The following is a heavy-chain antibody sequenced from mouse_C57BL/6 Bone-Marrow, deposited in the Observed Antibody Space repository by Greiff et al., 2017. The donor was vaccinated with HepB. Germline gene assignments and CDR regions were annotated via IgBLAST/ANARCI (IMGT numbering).Heavy chain of an antibody. V-gene: IGHV3-6*01. CDR2: ISYDGSN. Sequence: EVQLQQSGPGLVKPSQSLSLTCSVTGYSITSGYYWNWIRQFPGNKLEWMGYISYDGSNNYNPSLKNRISITRDTSKNQFFLKLNSVTTEDTATYYCARGEGGNYWGQGTTLTVSS. J-gene: IGHJ2*01. CDR3: ARGEGGNY. CDR1: GYSITSGYY.